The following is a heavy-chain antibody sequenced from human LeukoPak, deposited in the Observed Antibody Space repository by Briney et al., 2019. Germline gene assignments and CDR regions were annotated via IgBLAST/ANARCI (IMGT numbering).Heavy chain of an antibody. CDR3: AKDPTPGYSSSWYCRD. V-gene: IGHV3-30*02. J-gene: IGHJ4*02. CDR2: IRYDGSNK. Sequence: GGSLRLSCAASGFTFSSYGMHWVRQAPGKGLEWVAFIRYDGSNKYYADSVKGRFTISRDNSKNTLHLQMNSLRAEDTAVYYCAKDPTPGYSSSWYCRDWGQGTLVTVSS. CDR1: GFTFSSYG. D-gene: IGHD6-13*01.